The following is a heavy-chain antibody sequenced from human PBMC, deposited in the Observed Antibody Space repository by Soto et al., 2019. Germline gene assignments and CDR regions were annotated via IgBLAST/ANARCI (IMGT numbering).Heavy chain of an antibody. V-gene: IGHV1-18*01. CDR1: GYTFTSYG. Sequence: GASVKVSCKASGYTFTSYGISWVRQAPGQGLEWMGWISAYNGNTNYAQKFQERVTITRDMSTSTAYMELSSLRSEDTAVYYCAAPDLGYCSGGSCYIHYYYGMDVWGQGTTVTVSS. CDR2: ISAYNGNT. J-gene: IGHJ6*02. D-gene: IGHD2-15*01. CDR3: AAPDLGYCSGGSCYIHYYYGMDV.